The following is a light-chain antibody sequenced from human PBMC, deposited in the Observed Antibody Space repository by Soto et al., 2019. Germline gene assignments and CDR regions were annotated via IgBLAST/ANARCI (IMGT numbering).Light chain of an antibody. J-gene: IGKJ1*01. CDR2: WAS. V-gene: IGKV4-1*01. CDR3: QQYYSTPWT. Sequence: DIVMTQSPDSLAVSLGERATINCKSSQSVLYISNNKNYLAWYQQKPGQPPKLLIYWASTRESGVPDRFSGSGSETDFTLTISSLQAEDVAVYYCQQYYSTPWTFGQGTKVVIK. CDR1: QSVLYISNNKNY.